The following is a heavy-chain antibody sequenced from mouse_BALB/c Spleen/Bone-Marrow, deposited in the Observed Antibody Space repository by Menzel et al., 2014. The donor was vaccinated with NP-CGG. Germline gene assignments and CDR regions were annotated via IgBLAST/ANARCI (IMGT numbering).Heavy chain of an antibody. Sequence: VQLQQSGAELVKPGASVKLSCKASGYNFISYWIHWVKQRPGQGLEWIGEINPGNGRTNYNEKFKNKATLTIDKSSSTAYMQLSRLTSEDSAVYYCARWGKGYFDVWGAGTTVTVSS. V-gene: IGHV1S81*02. CDR2: INPGNGRT. CDR3: ARWGKGYFDV. D-gene: IGHD1-3*01. CDR1: GYNFISYW. J-gene: IGHJ1*01.